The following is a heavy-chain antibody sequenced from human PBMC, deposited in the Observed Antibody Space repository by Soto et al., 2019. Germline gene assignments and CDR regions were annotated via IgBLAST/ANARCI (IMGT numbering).Heavy chain of an antibody. CDR1: GYTFTSYG. J-gene: IGHJ6*02. CDR2: INPNSGNT. V-gene: IGHV1-18*01. D-gene: IGHD2-15*01. Sequence: ASVKVSCKASGYTFTSYGISWVRQAPGQGLEWMGWINPNSGNTNYAQKFQGRVTMTRDTSTSTVYMELSSLRSEDTAVYYCARVFAVVAGRDYYGMDVWGQGTTVTVSS. CDR3: ARVFAVVAGRDYYGMDV.